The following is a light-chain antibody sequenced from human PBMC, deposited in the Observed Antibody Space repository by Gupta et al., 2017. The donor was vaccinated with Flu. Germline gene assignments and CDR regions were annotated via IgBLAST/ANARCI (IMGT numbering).Light chain of an antibody. J-gene: IGKJ1*01. CDR2: KAS. V-gene: IGKV1-5*03. CDR3: QQYNNYWT. CDR1: QSISRG. Sequence: DIQMTQSPSTLSASVGDRVTITCRDSQSISRGLAWYQQKPGKAPKLLIYKASTLDSGVPSRFSGSGVGTEFTLTISILQPDDSATYYCQQYNNYWTFGQGTKVEIK.